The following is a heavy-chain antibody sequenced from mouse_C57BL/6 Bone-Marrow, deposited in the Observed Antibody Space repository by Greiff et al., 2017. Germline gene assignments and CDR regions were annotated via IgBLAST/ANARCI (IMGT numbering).Heavy chain of an antibody. CDR1: GFTFSDYG. Sequence: DVKLVESGGGLVKPGGSLKLSCAASGFTFSDYGMHWVRQAPEKGLEWVAYISSGGSTIYYADTVKGRFTISRDNAKNTLFLQMTSLRSEDTAMYYCARSIYYGSSYDYAMDYWGQGTSVTVSS. J-gene: IGHJ4*01. CDR3: ARSIYYGSSYDYAMDY. CDR2: ISSGGSTI. D-gene: IGHD1-1*01. V-gene: IGHV5-17*01.